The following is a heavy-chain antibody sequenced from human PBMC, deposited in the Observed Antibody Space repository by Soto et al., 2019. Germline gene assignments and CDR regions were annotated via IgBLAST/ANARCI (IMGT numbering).Heavy chain of an antibody. D-gene: IGHD6-19*01. CDR3: ARRVAVAGTSYYYYGMDV. J-gene: IGHJ6*02. CDR1: GGSISSSNW. V-gene: IGHV4-4*02. CDR2: IYHSVST. Sequence: QVQLQESGPGLVKPSGTLSLTCAVSGGSISSSNWWSWVRQPPGKGLEWIGEIYHSVSTNYNPSLKSRVTISVDKSKNQFSLKLSSVTSADTAVYYCARRVAVAGTSYYYYGMDVWGQGTTVTVSS.